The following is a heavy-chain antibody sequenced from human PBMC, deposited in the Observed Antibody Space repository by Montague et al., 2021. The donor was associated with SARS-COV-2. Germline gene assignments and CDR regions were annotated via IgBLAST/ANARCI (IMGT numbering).Heavy chain of an antibody. Sequence: SETLSLTCTVSGGSISSYYWSWIRQPPGKGLGWIGYIYYSGSTNYNPSLKSRVTISIDTSKNQFSLKLSSVTAADTAVYYCARHALGYFDWLNEGYFDYWGQGTLVTVSS. CDR1: GGSISSYY. D-gene: IGHD3-9*01. CDR2: IYYSGST. CDR3: ARHALGYFDWLNEGYFDY. V-gene: IGHV4-59*08. J-gene: IGHJ4*02.